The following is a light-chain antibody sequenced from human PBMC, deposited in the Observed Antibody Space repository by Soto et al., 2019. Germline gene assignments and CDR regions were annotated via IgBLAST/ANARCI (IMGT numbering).Light chain of an antibody. J-gene: IGKJ2*01. CDR1: QSISTW. Sequence: DIEMTQSPSTLSASLGDRVTITCRASQSISTWLAWYQQKPGKAPNLLIYDASNLESGVPSRFSGSGTGTEFTLTIRSLQPDDFATYYCQQYNSYLYTFGQGTKLEIK. CDR3: QQYNSYLYT. V-gene: IGKV1-5*01. CDR2: DAS.